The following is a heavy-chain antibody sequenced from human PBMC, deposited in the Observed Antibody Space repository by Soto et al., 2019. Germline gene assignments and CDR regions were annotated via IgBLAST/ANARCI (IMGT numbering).Heavy chain of an antibody. CDR3: ALQDYYIRTATYFLVCRCVP. Sequence: GPTLVTPTRTLTLTCTFSGFSLKRSGVGVDWIRQPPGKALEWLALVYWSDEKRYSPSLKNRLTITKDTSKNEVVLTMTNMDILDSATYYRALQDYYIRTATYFLVCRCVPWGEG. V-gene: IGHV2-5*01. D-gene: IGHD3-22*01. J-gene: IGHJ5*02. CDR2: VYWSDEK. CDR1: GFSLKRSGVG.